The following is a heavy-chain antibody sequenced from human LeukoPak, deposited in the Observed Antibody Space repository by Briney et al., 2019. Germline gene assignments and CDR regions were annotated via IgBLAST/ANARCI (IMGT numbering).Heavy chain of an antibody. J-gene: IGHJ4*02. CDR3: ARRVQDYDILTGPNYYFDY. Sequence: GGSLRLSCAASGFTFSSYSMNWVRQAPGKGLEWVSYISSSSSTIYYADSVKGRFTISRDNSKNTLYLQMNSLRAEDTAVYYCARRVQDYDILTGPNYYFDYWGQGTLVTVSS. CDR2: ISSSSSTI. V-gene: IGHV3-48*01. D-gene: IGHD3-9*01. CDR1: GFTFSSYS.